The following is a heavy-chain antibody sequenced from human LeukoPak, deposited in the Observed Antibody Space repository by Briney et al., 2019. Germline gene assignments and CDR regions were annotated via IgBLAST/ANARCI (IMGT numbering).Heavy chain of an antibody. J-gene: IGHJ5*02. CDR3: ARAPYYYDSSGYHGNNWFDP. D-gene: IGHD3-22*01. Sequence: PSETLSLTCTVSGGSISSYYWSWIRQPPGKGLEWIGYIYYSGSTNYNPPLKSRVTISVDTSKNQFSLKLSSVTAADTAVYYCARAPYYYDSSGYHGNNWFDPWGQGTLVTVSS. CDR2: IYYSGST. V-gene: IGHV4-59*01. CDR1: GGSISSYY.